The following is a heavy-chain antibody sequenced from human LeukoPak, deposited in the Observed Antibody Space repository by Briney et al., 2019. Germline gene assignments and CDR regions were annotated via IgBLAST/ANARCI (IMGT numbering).Heavy chain of an antibody. CDR1: GGTFSSYT. D-gene: IGHD3-10*01. CDR2: IIPILGIA. CDR3: ARGDLYGSRISEYFQH. J-gene: IGHJ1*01. V-gene: IGHV1-69*02. Sequence: ASVKVSCKASGGTFSSYTISWVRQAHGQGLEWMGRIIPILGIANYAQKFQGRVTITADKSTSTAYMELSSLRSEDTAVYYCARGDLYGSRISEYFQHWGQGTLVTVSS.